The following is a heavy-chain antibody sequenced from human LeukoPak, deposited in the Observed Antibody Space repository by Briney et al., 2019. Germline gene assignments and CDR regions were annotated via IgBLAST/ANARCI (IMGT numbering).Heavy chain of an antibody. CDR1: GGSISRYY. J-gene: IGHJ4*02. D-gene: IGHD3-22*01. V-gene: IGHV4-34*01. Sequence: SETLSLTCTVSGGSISRYYWSWIRQPPGKGLEWIGEINHSGSTNYNPSLKSRVTISVDTSKNQFSLKLSSVTAADTAVYYCARSKVNKSVVVKGMAFDYWGQGTLVTVSS. CDR3: ARSKVNKSVVVKGMAFDY. CDR2: INHSGST.